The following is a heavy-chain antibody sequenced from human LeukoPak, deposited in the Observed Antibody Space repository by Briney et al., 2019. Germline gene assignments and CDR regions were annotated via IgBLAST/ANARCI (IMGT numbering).Heavy chain of an antibody. V-gene: IGHV4-30-4*01. Sequence: NPSQTLSLTCTVSGGSISSGDYYWSWIRQPPGKGLEWIGYIYYSGSTYYNSSLKSRVTISVDTSRNQFSLKLSSVTAADTAVYYCASGSSFGEFDYWGQGTLVTVSS. CDR3: ASGSSFGEFDY. J-gene: IGHJ4*02. CDR1: GGSISSGDYY. D-gene: IGHD3-10*01. CDR2: IYYSGST.